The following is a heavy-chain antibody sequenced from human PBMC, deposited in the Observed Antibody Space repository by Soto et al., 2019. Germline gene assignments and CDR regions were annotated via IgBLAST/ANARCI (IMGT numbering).Heavy chain of an antibody. CDR3: ARAPYYYDSSGYLSYYFDY. CDR1: GYTFTSYG. Sequence: QVQLVQSGAEVKKPGASVKVSCKASGYTFTSYGISWVRQAPGQGLEWMGWISAYNGNTNYAQKLQGRVTMTTDTSTSTAYMELRSLRSDDTAVYYCARAPYYYDSSGYLSYYFDYWGQGTLVTVSS. CDR2: ISAYNGNT. V-gene: IGHV1-18*01. J-gene: IGHJ4*02. D-gene: IGHD3-22*01.